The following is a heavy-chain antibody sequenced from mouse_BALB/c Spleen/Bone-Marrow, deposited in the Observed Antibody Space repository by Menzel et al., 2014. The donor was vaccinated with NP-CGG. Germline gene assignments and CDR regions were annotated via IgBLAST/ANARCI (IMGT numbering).Heavy chain of an antibody. J-gene: IGHJ3*01. CDR3: ARLGLFAY. D-gene: IGHD3-1*01. CDR1: GFNIKDSY. V-gene: IGHV14-3*02. CDR2: IDPANGNT. Sequence: EVQLQQSGAELVKPGASVKLSCTASGFNIKDSYMHWVKQRPEQGLEWIGRIDPANGNTKYDPKFQGKAAITADTSSNTAFRQLSTLTSEDSAVYYCARLGLFAYWGQGTLVTVSA.